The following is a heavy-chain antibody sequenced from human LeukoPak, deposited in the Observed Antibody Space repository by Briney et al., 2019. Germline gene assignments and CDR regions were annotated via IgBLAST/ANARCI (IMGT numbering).Heavy chain of an antibody. Sequence: GSLRLSCAASGFTFSRYGMHWARQAPGKGLEWIGYIYYSGSTNYNPSLKSRVTISVDTSKNQFSLKLSSVTAADTAVYYCARGPRGGDGDVWGKGTTVTVSS. J-gene: IGHJ6*04. V-gene: IGHV4-59*12. D-gene: IGHD2-21*01. CDR1: GFTFSRYG. CDR2: IYYSGST. CDR3: ARGPRGGDGDV.